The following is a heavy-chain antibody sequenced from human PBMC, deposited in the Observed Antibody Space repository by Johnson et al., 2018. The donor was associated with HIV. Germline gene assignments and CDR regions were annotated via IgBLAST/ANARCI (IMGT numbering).Heavy chain of an antibody. Sequence: QVQLVESGGGVVQPGRSLRLSCAASGFTFSSYGMHWVRQAPGKGLEWVAVISYDGSKKYYADSVKGRFTISRDNSKNTLYLQMNSLRAEDTAVYYCARDGMIEGTFDIWGQGTMVTVSS. CDR1: GFTFSSYG. V-gene: IGHV3-30-3*01. CDR3: ARDGMIEGTFDI. J-gene: IGHJ3*02. CDR2: ISYDGSKK. D-gene: IGHD3-22*01.